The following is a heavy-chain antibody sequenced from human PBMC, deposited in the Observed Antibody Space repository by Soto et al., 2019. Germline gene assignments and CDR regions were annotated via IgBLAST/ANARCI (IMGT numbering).Heavy chain of an antibody. V-gene: IGHV1-8*01. CDR1: GYTFTSYD. D-gene: IGHD2-2*01. CDR2: MNPNSGNT. J-gene: IGHJ5*02. Sequence: QVQLVQSGAEVKKPGASVKVSCKASGYTFTSYDINWVRQATGQGLEWMGWMNPNSGNTGYAQKFQGRVTMTRNTSISTAYMELSSLRSEDTAVYYCARRVSDQLSEWFYPWGQGTLVTVSS. CDR3: ARRVSDQLSEWFYP.